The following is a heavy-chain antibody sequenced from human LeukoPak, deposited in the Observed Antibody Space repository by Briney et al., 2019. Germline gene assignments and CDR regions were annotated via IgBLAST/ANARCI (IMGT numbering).Heavy chain of an antibody. Sequence: GGSLRLSCAASGFTFSSYGMHWVRQAPGKGLEWVAFIYSDNTHYSDSVKGRFTISRDNSKNTLYLQMNSLRAEDTAVYYCARRAGAYSHPYDYWGQGTLVTVSS. J-gene: IGHJ4*02. D-gene: IGHD4/OR15-4a*01. CDR1: GFTFSSYG. V-gene: IGHV3-30*12. CDR2: IYSDNT. CDR3: ARRAGAYSHPYDY.